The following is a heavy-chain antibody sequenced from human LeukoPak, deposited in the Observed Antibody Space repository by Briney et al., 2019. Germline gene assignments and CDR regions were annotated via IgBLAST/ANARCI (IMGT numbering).Heavy chain of an antibody. CDR3: TRDLIRSGYHLDH. D-gene: IGHD3-22*01. Sequence: PGGSLRLSCAASGFTFSSYRMTWVRQAPGKGREWGSSISSSSSYIDYADSVKGRLTISRDNAKNSLYLQRIRLGAEESAVYYCTRDLIRSGYHLDHRRQPTLPTV. V-gene: IGHV3-21*01. CDR1: GFTFSSYR. J-gene: IGHJ4*02. CDR2: ISSSSSYI.